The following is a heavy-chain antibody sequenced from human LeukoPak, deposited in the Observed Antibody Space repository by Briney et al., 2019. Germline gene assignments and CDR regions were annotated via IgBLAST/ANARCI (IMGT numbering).Heavy chain of an antibody. V-gene: IGHV1-18*01. CDR3: ARDLGIAVAGTWGY. J-gene: IGHJ4*02. Sequence: ASVKVSCKASGYTFTSYGISWARQAPGQGLEWMGWISAYNGNTNYAQKLRGRVTMTTDTSTGTAYMGLRSLRSDDTAVYFGARDLGIAVAGTWGYWGQGTLVTVSS. D-gene: IGHD6-19*01. CDR1: GYTFTSYG. CDR2: ISAYNGNT.